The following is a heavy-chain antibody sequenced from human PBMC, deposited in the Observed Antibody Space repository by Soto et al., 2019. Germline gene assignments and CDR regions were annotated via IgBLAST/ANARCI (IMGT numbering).Heavy chain of an antibody. CDR3: ARDDSGFSGSHYIDYFHY. J-gene: IGHJ4*02. D-gene: IGHD1-26*01. V-gene: IGHV1-3*01. Sequence: GASVKVSCNASGYTFTSYAMHWVRQAPGQRLEWMGWINAGNGNTKYSQKFQGRVTFTRDTSAGTVYMQLSSLTSEDTAVYYCARDDSGFSGSHYIDYFHYWGQGALVTVSS. CDR1: GYTFTSYA. CDR2: INAGNGNT.